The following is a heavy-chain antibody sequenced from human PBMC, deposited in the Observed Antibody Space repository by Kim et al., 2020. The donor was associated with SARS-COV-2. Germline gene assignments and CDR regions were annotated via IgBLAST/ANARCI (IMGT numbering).Heavy chain of an antibody. J-gene: IGHJ5*02. D-gene: IGHD6-13*01. Sequence: SQTLSLTCAISGDSVSSNSAAWNWIRQSPSRGLEWLGRTYYRSKWYNDYAVSEKSRITINPDTSKNQFSLQLNSVTPEDTAVYYCARESLGRQQLIFVRGNWFDPWGHGTLVTVSS. CDR2: TYYRSKWYN. CDR3: ARESLGRQQLIFVRGNWFDP. V-gene: IGHV6-1*01. CDR1: GDSVSSNSAA.